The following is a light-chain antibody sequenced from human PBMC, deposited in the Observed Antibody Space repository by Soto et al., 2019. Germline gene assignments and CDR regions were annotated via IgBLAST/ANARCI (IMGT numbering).Light chain of an antibody. V-gene: IGKV3-20*01. CDR2: GAS. CDR3: HQYRSSPQT. Sequence: EIVLTQSPGTLSLSPGERATLSCRASQSVSSNYVVWYQQKPGQAPRLLVYGASGRATGIPDRFSGSGSGTVFSLTISRLEPEASAMYYCHQYRSSPQTFGQGTKVEI. CDR1: QSVSSNY. J-gene: IGKJ1*01.